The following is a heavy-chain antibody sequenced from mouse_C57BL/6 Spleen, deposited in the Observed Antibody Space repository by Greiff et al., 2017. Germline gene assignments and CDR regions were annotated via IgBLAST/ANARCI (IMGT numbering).Heavy chain of an antibody. J-gene: IGHJ2*01. CDR2: IDPSDSET. D-gene: IGHD1-1*01. CDR3: ARRGAYGSSDLGSYFDY. V-gene: IGHV1-52*01. Sequence: QVQLQQPGAELVRPGSSVKLSCKASGYTFTSYWMHWVKQRPIQGLEWIGNIDPSDSETHYNQKFKDKATLTVDKSSSTAYMQLSSLTSEDSAVYYCARRGAYGSSDLGSYFDYWGQGTTLTVSS. CDR1: GYTFTSYW.